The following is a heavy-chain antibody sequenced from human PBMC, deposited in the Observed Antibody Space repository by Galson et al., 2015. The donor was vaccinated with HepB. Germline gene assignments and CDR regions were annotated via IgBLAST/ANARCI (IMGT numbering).Heavy chain of an antibody. D-gene: IGHD7-27*01. Sequence: SLRLSCAASGFTFSSYIMSWVRQAPGKGLEWVSGIGVSGGTTYYADSVKGRFTVSRDDSSNTLYLQMSSLRAEDTAVYYCARDPNWGEGYWGQGTLVTVSS. J-gene: IGHJ4*02. V-gene: IGHV3-23*01. CDR3: ARDPNWGEGY. CDR2: IGVSGGTT. CDR1: GFTFSSYI.